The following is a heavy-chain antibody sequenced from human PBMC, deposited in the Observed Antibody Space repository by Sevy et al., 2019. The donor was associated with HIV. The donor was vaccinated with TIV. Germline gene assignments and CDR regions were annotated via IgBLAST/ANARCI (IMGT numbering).Heavy chain of an antibody. Sequence: GGSLRLSCAASGFTFSSYAMHWVRQAPGKGLEWVAVISYDGSNKYYADSVKGRFTISRDNSKNTLYLQVNSLRAEDTAVYYCIPWATIVLVPAAPYYFDYWGQGTLVTVSS. CDR2: ISYDGSNK. CDR3: IPWATIVLVPAAPYYFDY. J-gene: IGHJ4*02. CDR1: GFTFSSYA. V-gene: IGHV3-30-3*01. D-gene: IGHD2-2*01.